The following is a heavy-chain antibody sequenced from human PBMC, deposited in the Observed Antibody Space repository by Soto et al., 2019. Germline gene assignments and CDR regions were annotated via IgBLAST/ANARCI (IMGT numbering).Heavy chain of an antibody. V-gene: IGHV3-48*03. CDR3: ARGRYALGV. D-gene: IGHD3-9*01. CDR2: ITSGGTVF. J-gene: IGHJ6*02. Sequence: HPGGSLRLSCAASGFNVGDYEMNWVRQAPGKGLEWISMITSGGTVFYYADSVRGRFAISRDDTENSLYLQMDSLRVEDTALYYCARGRYALGVWGQGTTVTVSS. CDR1: GFNVGDYE.